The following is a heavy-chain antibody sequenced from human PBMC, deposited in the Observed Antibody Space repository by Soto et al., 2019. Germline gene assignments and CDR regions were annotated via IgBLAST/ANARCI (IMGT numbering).Heavy chain of an antibody. CDR1: GGSISSGGYS. CDR2: IYHSGST. J-gene: IGHJ6*02. Sequence: PSETLSLTCAVSGGSISSGGYSWSWIRQPPGEGLEWIGYIYHSGSTDYNPSLKSRVTISVARSKNQFSLKLSSVTAADTPVYYCARALPYDILPGYQFPMDVWGQGTTVTVSS. D-gene: IGHD3-9*01. CDR3: ARALPYDILPGYQFPMDV. V-gene: IGHV4-30-2*01.